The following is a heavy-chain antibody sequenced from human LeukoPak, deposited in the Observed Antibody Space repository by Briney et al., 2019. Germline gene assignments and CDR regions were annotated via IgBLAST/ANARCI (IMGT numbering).Heavy chain of an antibody. CDR3: ARVPREGGTTTVTRKYYYYYGMDV. CDR2: IWYDGSNK. Sequence: PGRSLRLSCAASGFTFSSYGMHWVRQAPGKGLEWVAVIWYDGSNKYYADSVKGRFTISRDNSKNTLYLQMNSLRAEDTAVYYCARVPREGGTTTVTRKYYYYYGMDVWGQGTTVTVSS. J-gene: IGHJ6*02. D-gene: IGHD4-17*01. CDR1: GFTFSSYG. V-gene: IGHV3-33*01.